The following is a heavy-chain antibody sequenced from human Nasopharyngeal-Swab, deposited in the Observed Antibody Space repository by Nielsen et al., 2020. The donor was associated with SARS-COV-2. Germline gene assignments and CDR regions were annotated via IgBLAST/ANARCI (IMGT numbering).Heavy chain of an antibody. D-gene: IGHD1-1*01. J-gene: IGHJ4*02. CDR3: AREAPSTFFFDS. V-gene: IGHV1-46*01. CDR1: VYALTNYH. Sequence: AAVKVSCKASVYALTNYHVHWVRQGPGQGLEGRGLIFPRSDTTGLAHIFKGRVTMTWDTSTNTVYMELSSLTSDDTAVYFCAREAPSTFFFDSWGQGTLLTVSS. CDR2: IFPRSDTT.